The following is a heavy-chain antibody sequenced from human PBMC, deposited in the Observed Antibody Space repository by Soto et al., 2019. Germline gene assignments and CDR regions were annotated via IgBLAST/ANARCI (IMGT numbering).Heavy chain of an antibody. V-gene: IGHV4-4*02. CDR3: ARDNGDTAMVTYLDY. Sequence: SETLSLTCAVSGGSISSSNWWSWVRQPPGKGLEWIGEIYHSGSTNYNPSLKSRVTISVDKSKNQFSLKLSSVTAADTAVYYCARDNGDTAMVTYLDYWGQGTLVTVSS. CDR2: IYHSGST. CDR1: GGSISSSNW. D-gene: IGHD5-18*01. J-gene: IGHJ4*02.